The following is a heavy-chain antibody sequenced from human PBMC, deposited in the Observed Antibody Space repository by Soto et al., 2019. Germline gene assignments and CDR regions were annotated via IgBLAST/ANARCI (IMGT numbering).Heavy chain of an antibody. Sequence: ASVKVSCKAPGYTFTSYGISWVRQAPGQGLEWMGWISAYNGNTNYAQKLQGRVTMTTDTSTSTAYMELRSLRSDDTAVYYCARDQVGAYYYGSGPSDYWGQGTLVTVSS. CDR2: ISAYNGNT. J-gene: IGHJ4*02. V-gene: IGHV1-18*01. CDR3: ARDQVGAYYYGSGPSDY. CDR1: GYTFTSYG. D-gene: IGHD3-10*01.